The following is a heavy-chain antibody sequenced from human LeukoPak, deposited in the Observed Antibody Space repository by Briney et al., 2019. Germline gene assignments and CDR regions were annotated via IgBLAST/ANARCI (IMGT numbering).Heavy chain of an antibody. CDR3: TKDQSRLWSGTLGV. CDR1: CFPFYVYV. J-gene: IGHJ4*02. V-gene: IGHV3-43*02. Sequence: GSLRLSCSAHCFPFYVYVIDWVPQAPGKGLERVSHVSEDDRRTNYADSGRGRFSISRDNSKNFLYLQMSSLRTEDTALYYCTKDQSRLWSGTLGVWGPGTVVIVSS. D-gene: IGHD3-3*01. CDR2: VSEDDRRT.